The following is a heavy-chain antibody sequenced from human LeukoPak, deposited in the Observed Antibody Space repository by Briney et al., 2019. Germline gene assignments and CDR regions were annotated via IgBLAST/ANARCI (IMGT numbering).Heavy chain of an antibody. CDR2: ISSSGSYI. CDR3: AGSRDGYNYRGDY. CDR1: AFTFSSYS. J-gene: IGHJ4*02. D-gene: IGHD5-24*01. Sequence: GGSLRLSCAASAFTFSSYSMNWVRQAPGEGLEWVSSISSSGSYIYHADSVKGRFTISRDNAKNSLYLQMNSLRAEDTAVYYCAGSRDGYNYRGDYWGQGTLVTVSS. V-gene: IGHV3-21*01.